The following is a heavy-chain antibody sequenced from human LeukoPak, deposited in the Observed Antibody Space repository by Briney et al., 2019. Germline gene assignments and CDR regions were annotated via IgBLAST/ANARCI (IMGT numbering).Heavy chain of an antibody. CDR2: IIPIFGTA. CDR1: GGTFSSYA. J-gene: IGHJ5*02. V-gene: IGHV1-69*05. Sequence: GASVKVSCKASGGTFSSYAISWVRQAPGQGLEWMGGIIPIFGTANYAQKFQGRVTITTDESTSTAYMELSSLRSEDTAVYYCARTEYDSSGYFANWFDPWGQGTLVTVSS. CDR3: ARTEYDSSGYFANWFDP. D-gene: IGHD3-22*01.